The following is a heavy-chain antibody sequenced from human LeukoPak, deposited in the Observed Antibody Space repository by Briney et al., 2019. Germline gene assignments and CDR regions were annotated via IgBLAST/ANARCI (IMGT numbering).Heavy chain of an antibody. V-gene: IGHV3-23*01. J-gene: IGHJ4*02. CDR1: GFTFSSYA. CDR3: AKDEGGDSSGYYPPFDY. D-gene: IGHD3-22*01. Sequence: PGGSLRLSCVASGFTFSSYAMSWVRQAPGKGLEWVSAISGSGGSTYYADSVKGRFTISRGNSKNTLYLQMNSLRAEDTAVYYCAKDEGGDSSGYYPPFDYWGQGTLVTVSS. CDR2: ISGSGGST.